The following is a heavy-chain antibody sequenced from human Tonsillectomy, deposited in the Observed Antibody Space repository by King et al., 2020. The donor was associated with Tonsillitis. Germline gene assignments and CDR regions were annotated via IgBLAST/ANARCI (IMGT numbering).Heavy chain of an antibody. CDR2: IYPGDSET. D-gene: IGHD6-19*01. CDR3: ARPRIAVTGPYYFDY. Sequence: QLVQSGAEVKKPGESLKISCKGSGYSFTSNWIGWVRQMPGKGLEWMGIIYPGDSETKYNPSFQGQVTISADKSISTPYLQWSSLKASDTDMYYCARPRIAVTGPYYFDYWGQGTLVTVSS. J-gene: IGHJ4*02. V-gene: IGHV5-51*01. CDR1: GYSFTSNW.